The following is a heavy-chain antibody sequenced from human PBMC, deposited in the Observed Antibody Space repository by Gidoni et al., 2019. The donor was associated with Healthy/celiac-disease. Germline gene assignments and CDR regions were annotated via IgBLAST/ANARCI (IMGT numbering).Heavy chain of an antibody. J-gene: IGHJ4*02. Sequence: EVQLVESGGGLVKPGGSLRLSCAASGFTFSSHSMNWVRQAPGKGLEWVSSISSSSSYIYYADSVKGRFTISRDNAKNSLYLQMNSLRAEDTAVYYCARGAMVQGVIGWRPFDYWGQGTLVTVSS. CDR2: ISSSSSYI. D-gene: IGHD3-10*01. CDR3: ARGAMVQGVIGWRPFDY. V-gene: IGHV3-21*01. CDR1: GFTFSSHS.